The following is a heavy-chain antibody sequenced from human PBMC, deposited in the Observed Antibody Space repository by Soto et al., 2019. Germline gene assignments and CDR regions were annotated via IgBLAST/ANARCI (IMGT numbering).Heavy chain of an antibody. CDR2: VIPIFNST. CDR1: GSRFSNYV. J-gene: IGHJ4*02. V-gene: IGHV1-69*06. CDR3: AREGRGKKAGYNGLVSLGY. Sequence: QVQLVQSGAEVKTPGSSLKVSCKVSGSRFSNYVISWVRQAPGHGLEGLGRVIPIFNSTKYAQSFQGRVTITADKSTSTASLELSSLRSDDTAVYYCAREGRGKKAGYNGLVSLGYWGQGTLVTVSS. D-gene: IGHD2-2*02.